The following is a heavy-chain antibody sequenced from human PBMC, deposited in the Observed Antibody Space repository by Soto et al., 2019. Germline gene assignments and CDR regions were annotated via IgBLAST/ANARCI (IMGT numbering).Heavy chain of an antibody. CDR2: ISAHNGNT. D-gene: IGHD1-1*01. V-gene: IGHV1-18*01. CDR3: ARGRYGDY. J-gene: IGHJ4*02. CDR1: GYTFTSYG. Sequence: QVHLVQSGAEVKKPGASVKVSCKASGYTFTSYGITWVRQAPGQGLEWMGWISAHNGNTDYAQKLQGRVIVTRDTSTSTAYMELRSLTSDVSAVYYCARGRYGDYWGQGALVTVSS.